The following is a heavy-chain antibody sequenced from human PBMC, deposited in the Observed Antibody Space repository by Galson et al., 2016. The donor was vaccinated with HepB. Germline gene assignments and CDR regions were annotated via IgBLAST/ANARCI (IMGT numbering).Heavy chain of an antibody. CDR1: GGSISSGGYF. Sequence: TLSLTCIVSGGSISSGGYFWSWIRQPAGKGLEWIGQIYTSGSTNYNPSLKSRVTISLDMSNNQFSLKLRSVTAAGTAMYYCARVATILETDYWGQGTLVTVSS. V-gene: IGHV4-61*09. D-gene: IGHD5-24*01. CDR2: IYTSGST. J-gene: IGHJ4*02. CDR3: ARVATILETDY.